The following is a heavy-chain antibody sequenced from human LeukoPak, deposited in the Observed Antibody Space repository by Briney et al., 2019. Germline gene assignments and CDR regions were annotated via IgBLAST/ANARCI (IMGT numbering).Heavy chain of an antibody. CDR3: ARHEVIVGATGGDFDWFDP. D-gene: IGHD1-26*01. CDR1: GGSISSSSYY. Sequence: ETLSLTCTVSGGSISSSSYYWGWIRQPPGKGLEWIGSIYYSGSTYYNPSLKSRVTISVDTSKNQFSLKLSSVTAADTAVYYCARHEVIVGATGGDFDWFDPWGQGTLVTVSS. V-gene: IGHV4-39*01. CDR2: IYYSGST. J-gene: IGHJ5*02.